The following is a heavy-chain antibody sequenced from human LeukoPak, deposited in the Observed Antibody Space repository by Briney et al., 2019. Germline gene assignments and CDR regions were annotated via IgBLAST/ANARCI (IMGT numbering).Heavy chain of an antibody. Sequence: GGSLRLSCAASGFTFSSYAMSWVRQAPRKGLEWLSYISSSSSSIHYADSVKGRFTISRDNAKKSLHLQMNSLRVEDTAIYYCARDESYYGFGSYIEYWGQGTLVTVSS. D-gene: IGHD3-10*01. CDR3: ARDESYYGFGSYIEY. CDR1: GFTFSSYA. V-gene: IGHV3-48*04. J-gene: IGHJ4*02. CDR2: ISSSSSSI.